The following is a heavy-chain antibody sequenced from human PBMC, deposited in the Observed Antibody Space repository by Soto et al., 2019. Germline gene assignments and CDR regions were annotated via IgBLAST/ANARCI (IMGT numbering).Heavy chain of an antibody. CDR2: MNANNGNT. J-gene: IGHJ3*02. CDR1: GYTFTSYA. D-gene: IGHD6-13*01. Sequence: ASVKVSCKASGYTFTSYAMHWVRQAPGQRLEWMGWMNANNGNTKYAQKFQGRVTMTRNTSTSTAYMELSSLRSEDTAVYYCARGSSSWSNDAFDIWGQGTMVTVSS. V-gene: IGHV1-3*01. CDR3: ARGSSSWSNDAFDI.